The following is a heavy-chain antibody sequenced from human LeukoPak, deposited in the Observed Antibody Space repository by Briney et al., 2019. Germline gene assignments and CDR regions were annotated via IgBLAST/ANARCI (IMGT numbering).Heavy chain of an antibody. V-gene: IGHV3-33*08. Sequence: SGGSLRLSCAASGFTFSSYAMSWVRQAPGKGLEWVAVIWYDGSNKYYADSVKGRFTISRDNSKNTLYLQMNSLKAEDTAVYYCARPPMVRGVIITGDDVFDIWGQGTMVTVSS. J-gene: IGHJ3*02. CDR2: IWYDGSNK. D-gene: IGHD3-10*01. CDR3: ARPPMVRGVIITGDDVFDI. CDR1: GFTFSSYA.